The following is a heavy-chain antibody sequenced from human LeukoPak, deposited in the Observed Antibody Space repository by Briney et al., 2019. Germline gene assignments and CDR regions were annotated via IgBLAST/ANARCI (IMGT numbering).Heavy chain of an antibody. CDR3: ARNDYGGNSESVY. J-gene: IGHJ4*02. CDR2: IIPIFGTA. Sequence: SVKVSCKASGDTFSSYAISWVRQAPGQGLEWMGGIIPIFGTANYAQKFQGRVTITADESTSTAYMELSSLRSEDTAVYYCARNDYGGNSESVYWGQGTLVTVSS. CDR1: GDTFSSYA. D-gene: IGHD4-23*01. V-gene: IGHV1-69*13.